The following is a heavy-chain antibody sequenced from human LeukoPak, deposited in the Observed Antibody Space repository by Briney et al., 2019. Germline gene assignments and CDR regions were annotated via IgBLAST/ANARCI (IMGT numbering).Heavy chain of an antibody. V-gene: IGHV3-23*01. CDR3: SRRSAVAGHFDY. J-gene: IGHJ4*02. D-gene: IGHD6-13*01. Sequence: GGSLRLSCAASGFTFSTHAMSWVRQAPGKGLEWVSAISGLYDGIYYADSVKGRFTISRDNPKNTLYLQMNSLRVEDTAVYYCSRRSAVAGHFDYWGQGTLVTVSS. CDR1: GFTFSTHA. CDR2: ISGLYDGI.